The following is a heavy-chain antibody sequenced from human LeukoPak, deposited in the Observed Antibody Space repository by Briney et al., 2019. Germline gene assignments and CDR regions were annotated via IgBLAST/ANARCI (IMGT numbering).Heavy chain of an antibody. CDR2: ISSSGSTI. D-gene: IGHD2-8*01. CDR3: ARDPTNGDNWFDP. V-gene: IGHV3-11*04. Sequence: PGGSLRLSCAASGFTFSDYYMSWIRQAPGKGLEWVSYISSSGSTIYYADSVKGRFTISRDYAKNSLYLQMNSLRAEDTAVYYCARDPTNGDNWFDPWGQGTLVTVSS. J-gene: IGHJ5*02. CDR1: GFTFSDYY.